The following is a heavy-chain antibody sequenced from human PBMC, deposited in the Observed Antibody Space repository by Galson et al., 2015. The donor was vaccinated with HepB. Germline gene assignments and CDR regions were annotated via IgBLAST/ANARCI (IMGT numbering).Heavy chain of an antibody. CDR1: GFTFSSYA. V-gene: IGHV3-30*04. D-gene: IGHD6-13*01. CDR2: ISYDGSNK. J-gene: IGHJ4*02. Sequence: SLRLSCAASGFTFSSYAMHWVRQAPGKGLEWVAVISYDGSNKYYVDSEKGRFTISRDNSKNTLYLQMNSLRAEDTAVYYCARVGIAAAGMVSYFDYWGQGTLVTVSS. CDR3: ARVGIAAAGMVSYFDY.